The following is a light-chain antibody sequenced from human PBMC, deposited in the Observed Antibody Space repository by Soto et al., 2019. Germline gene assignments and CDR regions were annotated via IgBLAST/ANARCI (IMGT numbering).Light chain of an antibody. Sequence: DNVLTQSSGTLALCPGERATRSCRASQSVSSSYLAWYQQKPGQAPRLLIYGASSRATGIPDRFSGSGSGTDFTLTISRLEPEDFAVYYCQQDGSSPLTFGQGTRLEIK. CDR1: QSVSSSY. CDR3: QQDGSSPLT. CDR2: GAS. J-gene: IGKJ5*01. V-gene: IGKV3-20*01.